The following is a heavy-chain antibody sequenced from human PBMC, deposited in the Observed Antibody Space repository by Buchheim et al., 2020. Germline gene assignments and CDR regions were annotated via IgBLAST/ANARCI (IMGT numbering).Heavy chain of an antibody. D-gene: IGHD1-7*01. Sequence: QVQLVQSGAEVKKPGASVKVSCKASGYTFTSYDINWVRQATGQGLEWMGWMNPNSGNTGYAQKFQGRVTMTRNTSISTAYMELSSLRSEDTALYYCARSSTGTTFHPYYYYGMDVWGQGTT. J-gene: IGHJ6*02. CDR2: MNPNSGNT. CDR1: GYTFTSYD. V-gene: IGHV1-8*01. CDR3: ARSSTGTTFHPYYYYGMDV.